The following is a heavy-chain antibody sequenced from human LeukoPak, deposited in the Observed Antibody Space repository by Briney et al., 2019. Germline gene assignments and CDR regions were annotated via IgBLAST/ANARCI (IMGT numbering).Heavy chain of an antibody. D-gene: IGHD3-10*01. V-gene: IGHV3-7*05. CDR3: VRGSSGTVVRGVAWAWFDP. CDR1: GFTFRNYW. Sequence: GGSLRLSCVASGFTFRNYWMTWVRQAPGKGLEWVANIHKDGSENYFVASVRGRFTISRDNAKDSLYLQMSSLRAEDTAVYYCVRGSSGTVVRGVAWAWFDPWGQGTLVTVSS. J-gene: IGHJ5*02. CDR2: IHKDGSEN.